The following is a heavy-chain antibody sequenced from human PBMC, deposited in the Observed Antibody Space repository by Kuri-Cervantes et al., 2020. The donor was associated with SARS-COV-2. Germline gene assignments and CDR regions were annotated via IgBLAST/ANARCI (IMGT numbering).Heavy chain of an antibody. CDR3: ARGQLVVGTSIFGNYYFGY. CDR2: ISSSGSTI. D-gene: IGHD2-2*01. CDR1: GFTFSSYE. Sequence: GGSLRLSCAASGFTFSSYEMNWVRQAPGKGLEWVSYISSSGSTIYYADSVKGRFTISRDNAKNSLYLQMNSLRAEDTAVYYCARGQLVVGTSIFGNYYFGYRGQGTLVTVSS. J-gene: IGHJ4*01. V-gene: IGHV3-48*03.